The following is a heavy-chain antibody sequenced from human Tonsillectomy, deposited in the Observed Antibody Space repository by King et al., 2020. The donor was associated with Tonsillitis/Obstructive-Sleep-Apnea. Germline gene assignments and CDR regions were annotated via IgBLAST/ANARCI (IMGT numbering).Heavy chain of an antibody. CDR3: VRHDYGDDVYQVFTY. J-gene: IGHJ4*02. CDR1: GFTFSNYW. CDR2: LDSAGSIA. V-gene: IGHV3-74*01. Sequence: VQLVESGGGLVQPGGSLRLSCAASGFTFSNYWMHWVRQAPGKGLVWVSRLDSAGSIASYADSVNGRFNISRDNAKNTLYLQMNRLRAEDTAVYYCVRHDYGDDVYQVFTYWGQGTLVTVSS. D-gene: IGHD4-17*01.